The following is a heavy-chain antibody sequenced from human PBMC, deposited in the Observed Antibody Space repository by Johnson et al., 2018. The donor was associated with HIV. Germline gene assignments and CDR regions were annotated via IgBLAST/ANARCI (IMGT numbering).Heavy chain of an antibody. Sequence: QVQLVESGGGVVQPGRSLRLSCAASGFTFSSYGMHWVRQTPGKGLQWVAVISYDGSNKYYADSVKGRFTISRDNSKNTVYLQMNGLRAEDTAVYHCAKDLYSSSWTNDAFDIWGQGTMVTVSS. D-gene: IGHD6-13*01. V-gene: IGHV3-30*19. J-gene: IGHJ3*02. CDR1: GFTFSSYG. CDR3: AKDLYSSSWTNDAFDI. CDR2: ISYDGSNK.